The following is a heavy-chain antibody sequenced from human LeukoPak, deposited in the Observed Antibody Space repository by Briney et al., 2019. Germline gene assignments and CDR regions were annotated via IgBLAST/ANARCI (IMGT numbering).Heavy chain of an antibody. V-gene: IGHV4-59*01. CDR3: ARDREEGYHDY. Sequence: KPSETLSLTCTVSGGSISSYYWSWIRQPPGKGLEWIGYIYYSGSTNYNPSLKSRVTISVDTSKNQFSLKLSSVTAADTAVYYCARDREEGYHDYWGQGTLVTVSS. CDR1: GGSISSYY. D-gene: IGHD5-12*01. J-gene: IGHJ4*02. CDR2: IYYSGST.